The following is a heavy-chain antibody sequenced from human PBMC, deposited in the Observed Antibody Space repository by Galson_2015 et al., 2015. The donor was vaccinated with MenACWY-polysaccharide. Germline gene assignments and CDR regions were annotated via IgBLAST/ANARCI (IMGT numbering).Heavy chain of an antibody. CDR2: IHYSGTT. J-gene: IGHJ4*02. D-gene: IGHD5-12*01. CDR1: GGSIIRGASS. Sequence: SLTCTVSGGSIIRGASSWSWLRQQPGRGLEWIGYIHYSGTTYYNPSLKSRVTLSVDTSKKLFSLRLTSVTAADTAVYYCARDFSCYGLGDYWGQGNLVPVSS. CDR3: ARDFSCYGLGDY. V-gene: IGHV4-31*03.